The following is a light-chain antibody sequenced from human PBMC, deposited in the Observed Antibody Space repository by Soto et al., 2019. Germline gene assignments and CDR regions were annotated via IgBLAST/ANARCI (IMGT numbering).Light chain of an antibody. CDR1: QSVSSSF. Sequence: EIVLTQSPGTLSLSPGERATLSCRASQSVSSSFLAWYQLKPGQAPRLLIYGASSRATGIPDRFSGSGSGTDFTLTISSLEPEDFAVYYCQQYDSSPYTFGQGTKLEIK. V-gene: IGKV3-20*01. CDR3: QQYDSSPYT. CDR2: GAS. J-gene: IGKJ2*01.